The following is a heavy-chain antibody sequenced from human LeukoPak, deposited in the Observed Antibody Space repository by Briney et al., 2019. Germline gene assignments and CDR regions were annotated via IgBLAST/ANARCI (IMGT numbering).Heavy chain of an antibody. V-gene: IGHV1-18*01. Sequence: ASVKVSCKASGYXXXXXGXSXEXQAPGXXXXXMGWISAYNGNSNYAQKLQGRVTMTTDTSTSTAYMELRTLRSDDTAVYYCARVGVGATIFDYWGQGTLVTVSS. CDR3: ARVGVGATIFDY. CDR2: ISAYNGNS. J-gene: IGHJ4*02. D-gene: IGHD1-26*01. CDR1: GYXXXXXG.